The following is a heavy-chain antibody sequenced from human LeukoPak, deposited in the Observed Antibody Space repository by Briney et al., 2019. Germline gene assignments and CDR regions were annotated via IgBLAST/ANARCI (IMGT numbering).Heavy chain of an antibody. CDR1: GYTFASYG. Sequence: GASVKVSFKASGYTFASYGISWVRQAPGQGPEWMGRIIPIFGIANYAQKFQGSVTITADKSTSTAYMELSSLRSEDTAVYYCARFEGIFGVVRYYYYGMDVWGQGTTVTVSS. J-gene: IGHJ6*02. D-gene: IGHD3-3*01. CDR2: IIPIFGIA. CDR3: ARFEGIFGVVRYYYYGMDV. V-gene: IGHV1-69*04.